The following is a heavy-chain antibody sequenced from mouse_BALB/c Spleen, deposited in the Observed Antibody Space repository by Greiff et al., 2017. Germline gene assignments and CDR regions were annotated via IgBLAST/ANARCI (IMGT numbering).Heavy chain of an antibody. D-gene: IGHD1-1*01. J-gene: IGHJ3*01. V-gene: IGHV1S135*01. CDR2: IDPYNGGT. CDR1: GYSFTGYN. Sequence: EVKLQQSGPELEQPGASVKISCKASGYSFTGYNMYWVKQSKGKSLEWIVTIDPYNGGTSYNQKFKGKATLTVDKSSSTTYMQLKSLTSEDSAVYFCERGVYGSGFAYWGQGTLVTVSA. CDR3: ERGVYGSGFAY.